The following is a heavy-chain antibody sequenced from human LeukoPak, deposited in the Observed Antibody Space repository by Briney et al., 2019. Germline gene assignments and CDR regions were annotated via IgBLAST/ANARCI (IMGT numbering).Heavy chain of an antibody. D-gene: IGHD3-3*01. J-gene: IGHJ6*02. V-gene: IGHV3-23*01. CDR2: ISGSGGSS. CDR3: AKGQLRFLEWLSMDV. CDR1: GFTFSSYA. Sequence: TGGSLRLSCAASGFTFSSYAMSWVRQAPGKGLEWVSAISGSGGSSYDADSVKGRFTIHIDNSKNKLYLQMNSLRAEDTAVYYCAKGQLRFLEWLSMDVWGQGTTVTVSS.